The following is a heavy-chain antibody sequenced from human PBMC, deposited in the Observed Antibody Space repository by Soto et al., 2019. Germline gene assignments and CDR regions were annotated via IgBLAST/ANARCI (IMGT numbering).Heavy chain of an antibody. CDR2: IIPILGIA. V-gene: IGHV1-69*04. CDR1: GGTFSSYT. CDR3: ARDLQADY. Sequence: SVKVSCKASGGTFSSYTISWVRQAPGQGLEWMGRIIPILGIANYAQKFQGRVTITRDTSASTAYMELSSLRSEDTAMYYCARDLQADYWGQGTLVTVSS. J-gene: IGHJ4*02.